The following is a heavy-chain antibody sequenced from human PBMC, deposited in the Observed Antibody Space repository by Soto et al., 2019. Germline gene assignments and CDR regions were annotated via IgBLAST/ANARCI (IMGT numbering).Heavy chain of an antibody. Sequence: QVQLQESGPGLVRPSETLSLTCTVSSDSISSYYWIWIRQFPGKGLERIGYTDDSGNTNYNPTLKSRVTISGDTSKNQFSLRLSSVTAADTAVYYWARAVGDPRYDLDYWGQGTLVTVSS. CDR1: SDSISSYY. J-gene: IGHJ4*02. CDR2: TDDSGNT. D-gene: IGHD5-12*01. V-gene: IGHV4-59*08. CDR3: ARAVGDPRYDLDY.